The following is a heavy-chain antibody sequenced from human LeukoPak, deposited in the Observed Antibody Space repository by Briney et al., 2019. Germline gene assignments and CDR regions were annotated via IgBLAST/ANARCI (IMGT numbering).Heavy chain of an antibody. CDR2: ISYDGSNK. V-gene: IGHV3-30-3*01. CDR3: AKESGAAILVYFDY. D-gene: IGHD2-2*02. J-gene: IGHJ4*02. CDR1: GFTFSSYA. Sequence: GGSLKLSCAASGFTFSSYAMNWVRQAPGKGLEWVAVISYDGSNKYYADSVKGRFTISRDNSKNTLYLQMNSLRAEDTAVYYCAKESGAAILVYFDYWGQGTLVTVSS.